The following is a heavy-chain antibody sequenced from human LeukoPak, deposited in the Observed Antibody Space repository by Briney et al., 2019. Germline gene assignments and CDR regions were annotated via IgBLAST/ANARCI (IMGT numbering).Heavy chain of an antibody. V-gene: IGHV3-30-3*01. D-gene: IGHD6-13*01. Sequence: PGGSLRLSCAASGFTFSSYAMHWVRQAPGKGLEWVAVISYDGSNKYYADSVKGRFTISRDNSKNTLYLQMNSLRAEDTAVYYCARGPRTMAAAGKMGLDYWGQGTLVTVSS. CDR1: GFTFSSYA. J-gene: IGHJ4*02. CDR2: ISYDGSNK. CDR3: ARGPRTMAAAGKMGLDY.